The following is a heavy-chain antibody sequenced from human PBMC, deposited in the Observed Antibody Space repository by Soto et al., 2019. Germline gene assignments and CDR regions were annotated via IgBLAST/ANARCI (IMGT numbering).Heavy chain of an antibody. CDR1: GGSISSYY. Sequence: PSETLSLTCXVSGGSISSYYWSWIRQPPGKGLEWIGYIYYSGSTNYNPSLKSRVTISVDTSKNQFSLKLSSVTAADTAVYYCARATKTTVTTKGYYYYYMDVWGKGTTVTVSS. V-gene: IGHV4-59*01. CDR2: IYYSGST. CDR3: ARATKTTVTTKGYYYYYMDV. J-gene: IGHJ6*03. D-gene: IGHD4-17*01.